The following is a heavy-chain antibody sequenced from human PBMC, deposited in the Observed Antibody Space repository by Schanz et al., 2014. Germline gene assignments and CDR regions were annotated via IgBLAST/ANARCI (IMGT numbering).Heavy chain of an antibody. D-gene: IGHD5-12*01. V-gene: IGHV1-46*01. CDR2: VNPSVRGT. CDR1: GYTLSAYS. CDR3: ARDFSAYVGNYFDY. Sequence: QVQLVQSGTQVKKPGASVKVSCKASGYTLSAYSLHWVRQAPGQGLEWMGIVNPSVRGTHFAREFQGRVTVTSDTSTSTVYMELSGLRSEDTAVYYCARDFSAYVGNYFDYGGQGTLVTVSS. J-gene: IGHJ4*02.